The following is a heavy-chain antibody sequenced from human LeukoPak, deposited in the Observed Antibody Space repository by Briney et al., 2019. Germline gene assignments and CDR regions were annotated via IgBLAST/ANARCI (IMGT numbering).Heavy chain of an antibody. V-gene: IGHV3-21*01. CDR1: GFTFSSYS. CDR3: VREAKIIAVAPFDY. Sequence: GGSLRLSCAASGFTFSSYSMNWVRQAPGKGLEWVSSISSSSSYIYYADSVKGRFTISRDNAKYSLHLQMNSLRAEDTAVYYCVREAKIIAVAPFDYWGQGTLVTVSS. J-gene: IGHJ4*02. D-gene: IGHD6-19*01. CDR2: ISSSSSYI.